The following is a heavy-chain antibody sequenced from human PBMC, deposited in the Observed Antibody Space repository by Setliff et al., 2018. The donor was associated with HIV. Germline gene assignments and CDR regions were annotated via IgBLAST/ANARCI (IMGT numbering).Heavy chain of an antibody. CDR3: ATGIPSDLDY. V-gene: IGHV1-2*02. CDR1: GSRFIGHY. CDR2: INPETGDP. J-gene: IGHJ4*01. Sequence: VASVKVSCKTSGSRFIGHYLHVVRLAPGQGPEWVGWINPETGDPNYAQKFRGRVLMTRDTSITTDFLHVAKLTSDDTAIYYCATGIPSDLDYWGQGTLVTVSS. D-gene: IGHD2-21*01.